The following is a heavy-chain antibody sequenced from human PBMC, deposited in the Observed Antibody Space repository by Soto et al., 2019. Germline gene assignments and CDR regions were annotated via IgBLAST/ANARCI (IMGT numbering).Heavy chain of an antibody. CDR2: ISWNSGSI. J-gene: IGHJ6*02. V-gene: IGHV3-9*01. CDR1: GFTFDDYA. D-gene: IGHD3-16*02. CDR3: AKDIGDYVWWSYRSPSGMDV. Sequence: EVQLVESGGGLVQPGRSLRLSCAASGFTFDDYAMHWVRQAPGKGLEWVSGISWNSGSIGYADSVKGRFTISRDNAKKSLYLQMNRLRAEDTALYYCAKDIGDYVWWSYRSPSGMDVWGQGTTVTVSS.